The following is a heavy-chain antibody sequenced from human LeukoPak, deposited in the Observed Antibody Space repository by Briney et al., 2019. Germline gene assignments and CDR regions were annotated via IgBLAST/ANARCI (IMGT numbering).Heavy chain of an antibody. CDR1: GYTFTSYG. J-gene: IGHJ6*02. Sequence: ASVKVSCKASGYTFTSYGISWVRQAPGQGLEWMGWISAYNGNTNYAQKLQGRVTMTTDTSTSTAYMELRSLRSGDTAVYYCARDQWQLWFGELLSPRYYYYGMDVWGQGTTVTVSS. CDR3: ARDQWQLWFGELLSPRYYYYGMDV. CDR2: ISAYNGNT. D-gene: IGHD3-10*01. V-gene: IGHV1-18*01.